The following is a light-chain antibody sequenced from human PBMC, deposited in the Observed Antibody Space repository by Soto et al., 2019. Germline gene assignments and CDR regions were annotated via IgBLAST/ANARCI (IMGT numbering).Light chain of an antibody. V-gene: IGKV1-9*01. J-gene: IGKJ5*01. CDR3: QGLNDYPIT. CDR1: QGISSY. CDR2: AAS. Sequence: DIQLTQSPSFLSASVGDRVTITCRASQGISSYLAWYQQKPGKAPKFLIYAASTLRGAAPSRFSGSGSGTEFTLTISSLQPEDFATYYCQGLNDYPITFGQGTRLEIK.